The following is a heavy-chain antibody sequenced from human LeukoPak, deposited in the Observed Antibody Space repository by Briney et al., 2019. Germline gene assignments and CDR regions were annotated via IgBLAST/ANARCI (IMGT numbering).Heavy chain of an antibody. J-gene: IGHJ4*02. CDR1: GGSISSYY. CDR3: ARVGGSYYFDY. Sequence: SETLSLTCTVSGGSISSYYWSWIRQPPGKGLEWIGYIYYSGSTNYNPSLKSRVTISVDTSKNQFSLKLSSVTAADTAVYYCARVGGSYYFDYWGQGTLVTVSS. V-gene: IGHV4-59*01. CDR2: IYYSGST. D-gene: IGHD1-26*01.